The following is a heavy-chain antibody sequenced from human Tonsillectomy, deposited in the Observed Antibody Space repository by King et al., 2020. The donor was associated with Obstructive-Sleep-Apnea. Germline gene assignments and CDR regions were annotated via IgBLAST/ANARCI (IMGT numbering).Heavy chain of an antibody. D-gene: IGHD1-26*01. CDR2: IDPSDSYT. J-gene: IGHJ3*02. Sequence: VQLVESGAELKKPGESLRLSCKGSGYSFTNYWINWVRQMPGKGLEWMGRIDPSDSYTSYSPSFQGHVTISADKSISTAYLQWSSLKASDTAMYYCARRIVGATVAFDIWGQGTMVTVSS. CDR1: GYSFTNYW. V-gene: IGHV5-10-1*01. CDR3: ARRIVGATVAFDI.